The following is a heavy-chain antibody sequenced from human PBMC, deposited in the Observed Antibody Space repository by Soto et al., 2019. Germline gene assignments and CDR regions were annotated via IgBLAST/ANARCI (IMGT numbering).Heavy chain of an antibody. Sequence: SVKVSCKSSGGTFSSYSISWVRQAPGQGLEWMGGIIPIFGTANYAQKFQGRVTITAGESTSTAYMELSSLRSEDTAVYYCARRDSWNSNWFDPWGQGTLVTVSS. J-gene: IGHJ5*02. CDR2: IIPIFGTA. CDR3: ARRDSWNSNWFDP. V-gene: IGHV1-69*13. D-gene: IGHD1-7*01. CDR1: GGTFSSYS.